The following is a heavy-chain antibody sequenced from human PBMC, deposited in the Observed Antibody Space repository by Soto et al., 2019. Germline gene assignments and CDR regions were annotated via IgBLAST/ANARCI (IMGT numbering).Heavy chain of an antibody. Sequence: GESLKISCKTSGFSFTNYWISWVRQVPGKGLEWMGNIDPVDSYANYSPSFQGHVTFSVDTSISTAFLHWSSLKASDSATYFCARIESIARNWFDPWGQGTLVTVSS. CDR3: ARIESIARNWFDP. D-gene: IGHD6-13*01. V-gene: IGHV5-10-1*01. CDR2: IDPVDSYA. J-gene: IGHJ5*02. CDR1: GFSFTNYW.